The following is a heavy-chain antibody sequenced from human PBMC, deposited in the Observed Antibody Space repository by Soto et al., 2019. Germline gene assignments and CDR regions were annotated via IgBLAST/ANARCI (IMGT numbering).Heavy chain of an antibody. J-gene: IGHJ6*02. V-gene: IGHV3-9*01. CDR1: GFTFDDYA. CDR3: AKDARSGTYYYYYGMDV. D-gene: IGHD1-1*01. CDR2: ISWNSGSI. Sequence: PGGSLRLSCAASGFTFDDYAMHWVRQAPGKGLEWVSGISWNSGSIGYADSVKGRFTISRDNAKNSLYLQMNSLRAEDTALYYCAKDARSGTYYYYYGMDVWGQGTTVTVSS.